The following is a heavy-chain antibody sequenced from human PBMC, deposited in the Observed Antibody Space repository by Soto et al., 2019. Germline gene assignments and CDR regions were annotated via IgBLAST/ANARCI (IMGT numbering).Heavy chain of an antibody. CDR1: GFTISNNY. D-gene: IGHD3-16*01. CDR3: ARGGSLYYYYGIDV. Sequence: EVQLVESGGGLIQPGGSLRLSCAASGFTISNNYMTWIRQAPGKGLEWVSLIDSGGDTYYADSVKGRFTLSRDSSKHTPYLQMHSLRAEDTAVYSCARGGSLYYYYGIDVWGQGTTVTVSS. V-gene: IGHV3-53*01. CDR2: IDSGGDT. J-gene: IGHJ6*02.